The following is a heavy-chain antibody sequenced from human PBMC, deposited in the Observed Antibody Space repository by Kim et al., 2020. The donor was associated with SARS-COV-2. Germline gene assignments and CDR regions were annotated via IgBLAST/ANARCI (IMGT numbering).Heavy chain of an antibody. CDR1: GGSISSYY. Sequence: SETLSLTCTVSGGSISSYYWSWIRQPPGKGLEWIGYIYYSGSTNYNPSLKSRVTISVDTSKNQFSLKLSSVTAADTAVYYCARIGGPDYYGMDVWGQGTTVTVSS. J-gene: IGHJ6*02. CDR3: ARIGGPDYYGMDV. CDR2: IYYSGST. V-gene: IGHV4-59*08.